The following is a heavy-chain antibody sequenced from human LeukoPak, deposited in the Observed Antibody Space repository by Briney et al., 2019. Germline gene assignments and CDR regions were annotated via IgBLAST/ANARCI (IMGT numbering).Heavy chain of an antibody. Sequence: SETLSLTCTVSGGSISSYYWSWIRQPAGKGLEWIGRIYTSGSTNYNPSLKSRVTMSVDTSKNQFSRKLSSATAADTAVYYCARELRGSWPFDYWGQGTLVTVSS. D-gene: IGHD1-26*01. CDR2: IYTSGST. V-gene: IGHV4-4*07. J-gene: IGHJ4*02. CDR3: ARELRGSWPFDY. CDR1: GGSISSYY.